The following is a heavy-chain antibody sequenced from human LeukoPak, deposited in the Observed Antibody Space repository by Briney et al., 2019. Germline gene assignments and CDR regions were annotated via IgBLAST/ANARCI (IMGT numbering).Heavy chain of an antibody. J-gene: IGHJ6*03. CDR2: IYYSGST. V-gene: IGHV4-59*01. CDR3: ARESPGAEYYYYMDV. CDR1: GGSISSYY. D-gene: IGHD4/OR15-4a*01. Sequence: PSETLSLTCTVSGGSISSYYWSWLRQPPGKGLEWIGYIYYSGSTNYNPSLKSRVTISVDTSKNQFSLKLSSVTAADTAVYYCARESPGAEYYYYMDVWGKGTTVTVSS.